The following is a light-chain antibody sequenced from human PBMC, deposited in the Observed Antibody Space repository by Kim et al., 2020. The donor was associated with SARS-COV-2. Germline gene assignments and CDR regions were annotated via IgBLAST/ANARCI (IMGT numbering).Light chain of an antibody. V-gene: IGKV3-20*01. J-gene: IGKJ4*01. CDR3: QLYVSSPPRVT. CDR1: QSVSSRF. Sequence: DIVLTQSPGTLSLSPGERATLSCRASQSVSSRFLAWYQQKPGQAPRPLIYGTSSRATGIPDRFSGTGSGTDFTLTISRLEPEDFAVYYCQLYVSSPPRVTFGGGTKVDI. CDR2: GTS.